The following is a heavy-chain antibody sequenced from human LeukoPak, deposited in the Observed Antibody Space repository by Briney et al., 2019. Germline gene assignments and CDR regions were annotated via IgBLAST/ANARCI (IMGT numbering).Heavy chain of an antibody. D-gene: IGHD2-15*01. CDR3: ARDMGYCSGGSCYYYYMDV. V-gene: IGHV1-46*01. J-gene: IGHJ6*03. CDR1: GYTFTSYY. Sequence: ASVKVSCKASGYTFTSYYTHWVRQAPGQGLEWMGIINPSGGSTSYAQKFQGRVTMTRDTSTSTVYMELSSLRSEDTAVYYCARDMGYCSGGSCYYYYMDVWGKGTTVTISS. CDR2: INPSGGST.